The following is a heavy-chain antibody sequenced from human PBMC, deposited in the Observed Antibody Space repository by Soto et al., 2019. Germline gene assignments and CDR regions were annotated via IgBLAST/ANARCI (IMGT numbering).Heavy chain of an antibody. CDR2: IYYSGST. J-gene: IGHJ3*02. Sequence: QLQLQESGPGLVKPSETLSLTCTVSGGSITSSSYYWGWIRQPPGKWLERIGSIYYSGSTYYNPSLKRRVTISVDTSTSQFSLKLNSVTAADTSVYYCARPPTASLDAFEIWGKGTMVTVSS. V-gene: IGHV4-39*01. CDR1: GGSITSSSYY. CDR3: ARPPTASLDAFEI.